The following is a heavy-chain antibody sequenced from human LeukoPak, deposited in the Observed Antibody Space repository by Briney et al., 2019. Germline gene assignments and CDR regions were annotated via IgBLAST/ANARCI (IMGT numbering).Heavy chain of an antibody. CDR1: GFTFSSFG. CDR2: ISESGSSI. D-gene: IGHD1-26*01. CDR3: ARGPLGWSDY. J-gene: IGHJ4*02. Sequence: PGGSLRLSCAASGFTFSSFGMHWVRQAPGKGLEWVSFISESGSSIYYADSVKGRFTISRDNAKNSLYLQMNSLRDEDTAVYYCARGPLGWSDYWGQGILVTASS. V-gene: IGHV3-48*02.